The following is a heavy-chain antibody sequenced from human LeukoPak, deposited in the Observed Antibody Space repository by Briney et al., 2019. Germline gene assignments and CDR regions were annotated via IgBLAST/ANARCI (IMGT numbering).Heavy chain of an antibody. CDR3: ATSPDIVVISGY. D-gene: IGHD3-22*01. J-gene: IGHJ4*02. Sequence: PGGSLRLSCRASGFTFNDYHMSWRRQAPGKGLEWISYISISGSYINHTDSVKGRFTISRDNAKNSLYLQMTSLRAEDTAVYYCATSPDIVVISGYWGQGTHVTDSS. CDR2: ISISGSYI. V-gene: IGHV3-11*01. CDR1: GFTFNDYH.